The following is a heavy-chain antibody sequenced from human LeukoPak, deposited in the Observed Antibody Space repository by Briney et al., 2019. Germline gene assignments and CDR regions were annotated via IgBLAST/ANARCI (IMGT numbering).Heavy chain of an antibody. D-gene: IGHD2-2*01. Sequence: PGGSLRLSCAASGITVSSNYMSWVRQAPGKGLEWVSVMYSDGHTYYADSVKGRFTISRDNSKNTLYLQMNSLRAEDTAVYYCAKSKHPAAMVGWGQGTLVTVSS. V-gene: IGHV3-66*01. CDR3: AKSKHPAAMVG. CDR1: GITVSSNY. J-gene: IGHJ4*02. CDR2: MYSDGHT.